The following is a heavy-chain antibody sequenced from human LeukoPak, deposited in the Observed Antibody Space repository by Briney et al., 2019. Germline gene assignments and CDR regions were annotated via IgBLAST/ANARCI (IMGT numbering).Heavy chain of an antibody. CDR1: GFTFSTYS. J-gene: IGHJ4*02. Sequence: GGSLRLSCAASGFTFSTYSMNWVRQAPGKGLEWVSSISSSSSYIYYADSVKGRFTISRDNAKNTLFLQMNSLRAEDTAVYYCARGRTDYDGYSMAPDYWGQGTLVTVSS. CDR2: ISSSSSYI. CDR3: ARGRTDYDGYSMAPDY. D-gene: IGHD4-23*01. V-gene: IGHV3-21*01.